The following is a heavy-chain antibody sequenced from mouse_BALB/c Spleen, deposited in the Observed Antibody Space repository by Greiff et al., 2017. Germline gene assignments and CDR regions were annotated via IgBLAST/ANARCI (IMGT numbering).Heavy chain of an antibody. D-gene: IGHD2-1*01. CDR3: ARNLKVFYGNLDAMDY. CDR1: GYTFTDYY. V-gene: IGHV1-26*01. CDR2: INPNNGDT. Sequence: EVQLQQSGPELVKPGASVKMSCKASGYTFTDYYMKWVKQSHGKSLEWIGDINPNNGDTFYNQKFKGKATLTVDKSSSTAYMQLNSLTSEDSAVYYCARNLKVFYGNLDAMDYWGQGTSVTVSS. J-gene: IGHJ4*01.